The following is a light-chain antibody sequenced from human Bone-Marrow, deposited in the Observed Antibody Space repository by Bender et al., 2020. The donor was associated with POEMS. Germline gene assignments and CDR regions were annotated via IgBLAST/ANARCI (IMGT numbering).Light chain of an antibody. Sequence: QSVLTQPPSASGTPGQRVTISCSGGSSNIGAHAVNWYQHLPGTAPKLLIYSSHRRPSEVPDRFSGSRSGTSASLAISGLRSEDEADYYCAAWDDSLSGRVFGGGTKVTVV. J-gene: IGLJ3*02. CDR3: AAWDDSLSGRV. CDR2: SSH. V-gene: IGLV1-47*02. CDR1: SSNIGAHA.